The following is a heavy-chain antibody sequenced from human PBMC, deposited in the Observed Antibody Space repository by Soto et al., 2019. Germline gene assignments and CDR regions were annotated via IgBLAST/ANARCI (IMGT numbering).Heavy chain of an antibody. D-gene: IGHD3-16*01. CDR1: GFTFDDYA. J-gene: IGHJ4*02. Sequence: PGGSLRLSCAASGFTFDDYAMHWVRQAPGKGLEWVSGISWNSGSIGYADSVKGRFTISRDNSKNSLYLQMNSLRAEDTAVYYCAKVTKQAMGYYFDYWGQGTLVTVSS. V-gene: IGHV3-9*01. CDR3: AKVTKQAMGYYFDY. CDR2: ISWNSGSI.